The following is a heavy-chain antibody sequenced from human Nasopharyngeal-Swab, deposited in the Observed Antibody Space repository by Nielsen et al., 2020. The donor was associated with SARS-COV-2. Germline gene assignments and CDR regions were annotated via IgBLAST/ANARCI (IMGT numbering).Heavy chain of an antibody. J-gene: IGHJ6*02. D-gene: IGHD1-26*01. V-gene: IGHV4-39*02. Sequence: SETLSLTCTVSGGSISSSSYYWGWIRQPPGKGLEWIGSIYYSGSTYYNPSLKSRVTISVDTSKNQFSLKLSSVTAADTAVYYCARDGKRRSGEYYGMDVWGQGTTVTVSS. CDR1: GGSISSSSYY. CDR2: IYYSGST. CDR3: ARDGKRRSGEYYGMDV.